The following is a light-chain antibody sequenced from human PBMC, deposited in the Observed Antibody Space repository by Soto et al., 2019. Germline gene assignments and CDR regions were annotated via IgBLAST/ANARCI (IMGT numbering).Light chain of an antibody. CDR1: QSISRW. Sequence: DIPMTQSPSTLSASVGARVTITFRASQSISRWLAWYQQRPGKAPKVLIYGASTLQSGVPSRVSGSGSGTEVTLTISSLQPEDFATYYCQQGYSISWTFGQGTKVDIK. J-gene: IGKJ1*01. CDR3: QQGYSISWT. CDR2: GAS. V-gene: IGKV1-39*01.